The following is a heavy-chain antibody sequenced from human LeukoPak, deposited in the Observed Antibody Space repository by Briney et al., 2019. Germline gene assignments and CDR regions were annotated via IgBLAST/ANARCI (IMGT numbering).Heavy chain of an antibody. D-gene: IGHD2-15*01. CDR3: AKSINSGALLDY. V-gene: IGHV3-30*02. CDR1: GFTFSNYG. CDR2: TRSDGRNN. Sequence: AGSLTLSCAASGFTFSNYGRHWVRQAPGKGLEWVAFTRSDGRNNYYVDSVRGRFTISRDNSKNTLYLQMNRLRVEDQAVYYCAKSINSGALLDYWGQGTLVTVSS. J-gene: IGHJ4*02.